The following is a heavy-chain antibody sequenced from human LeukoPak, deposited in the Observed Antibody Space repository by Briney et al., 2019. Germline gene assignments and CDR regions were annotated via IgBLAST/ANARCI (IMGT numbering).Heavy chain of an antibody. CDR3: ARGGWDIVVVPAAKGRFDP. J-gene: IGHJ5*02. Sequence: SETLSLTCAVYGGSFSGYYWSWIRQPPGKGLEWIGEINHGGSTNYNPSLKSRVTISVDTSKNQFSLKLSSVTAADTAVYYCARGGWDIVVVPAAKGRFDPWGQGTLVTVSS. V-gene: IGHV4-34*01. CDR1: GGSFSGYY. D-gene: IGHD2-2*01. CDR2: INHGGST.